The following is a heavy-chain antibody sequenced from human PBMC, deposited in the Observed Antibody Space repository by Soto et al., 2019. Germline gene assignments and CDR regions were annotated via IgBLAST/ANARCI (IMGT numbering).Heavy chain of an antibody. J-gene: IGHJ4*02. Sequence: VYLVESGGGLVKPGGSLRLSCAASGFTFSSSTMTWVRQPPGKGLQWVSSISSSSSYIYYGEALKSRNTISRDNGKNSVYLQMDSLGVADTAVYYCARDLGEMYAFWGQGTLVTVSS. D-gene: IGHD2-8*01. CDR2: ISSSSSYI. CDR1: GFTFSSST. V-gene: IGHV3-21*01. CDR3: ARDLGEMYAF.